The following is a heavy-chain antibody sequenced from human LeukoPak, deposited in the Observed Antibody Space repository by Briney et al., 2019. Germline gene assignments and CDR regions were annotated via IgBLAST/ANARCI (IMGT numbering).Heavy chain of an antibody. CDR1: GGSISSYY. D-gene: IGHD3-10*01. V-gene: IGHV4-59*01. CDR3: AREPPWGVDNWFDP. CDR2: IYYSGST. J-gene: IGHJ5*02. Sequence: SETLSLTCTVSGGSISSYYWSWIRQPPGKGLEWIGYIYYSGSTNYNPSLKSRVTISVDTSKNQFSLKLSSVTAADTAVYYCAREPPWGVDNWFDPWGQGTLVTVSS.